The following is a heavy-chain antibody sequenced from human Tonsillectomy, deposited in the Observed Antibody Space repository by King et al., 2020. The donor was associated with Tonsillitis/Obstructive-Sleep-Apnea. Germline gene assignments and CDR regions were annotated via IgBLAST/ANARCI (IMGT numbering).Heavy chain of an antibody. V-gene: IGHV1-46*01. CDR3: ARDAGGGCDPYYYDSSAYHDHYFDY. J-gene: IGHJ4*02. CDR2: INPSGGST. CDR1: GYTFTTYY. Sequence: VQLVESGAEVKKPGASVKVSCKASGYTFTTYYMHWVRQAPGQGLEWMGIINPSGGSTSYAQKFQGRVTMTRDTSTSTVYMELSSLRSEDTAVYYCARDAGGGCDPYYYDSSAYHDHYFDYWGQGTLVTVSS. D-gene: IGHD3-22*01.